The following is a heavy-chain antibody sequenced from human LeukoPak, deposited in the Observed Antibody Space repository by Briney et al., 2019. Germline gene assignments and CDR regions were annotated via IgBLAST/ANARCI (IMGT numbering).Heavy chain of an antibody. CDR1: GGSFSGYY. V-gene: IGHV4-34*01. D-gene: IGHD6-19*01. Sequence: SETLSLTCAVYGGSFSGYYWSWIRQPPGKGLERIGEINHNGSTNYNPSLKSRVTISVDTSKNQFSLKLSSVTAADTAVYYCARGGIGWDSSGWYLYYFDYWGQGTLVTVSS. CDR2: INHNGST. CDR3: ARGGIGWDSSGWYLYYFDY. J-gene: IGHJ4*02.